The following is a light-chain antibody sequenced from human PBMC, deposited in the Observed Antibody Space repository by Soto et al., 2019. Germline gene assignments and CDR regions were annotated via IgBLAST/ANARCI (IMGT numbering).Light chain of an antibody. CDR3: QQFNDWPRT. Sequence: EIVMTQSPATLSVSPGDTATLSCRASQSVRSAVAWYQQRPGQAPRLLIYGASNRVNGVPDRFSGSGSGTEFTLIISSLQSEDFAVYYCQQFNDWPRTFGLGTKVDIK. CDR2: GAS. CDR1: QSVRSA. V-gene: IGKV3-15*01. J-gene: IGKJ1*01.